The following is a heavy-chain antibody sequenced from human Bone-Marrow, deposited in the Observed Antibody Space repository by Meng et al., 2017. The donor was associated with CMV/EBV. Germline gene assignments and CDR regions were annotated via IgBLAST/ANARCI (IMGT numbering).Heavy chain of an antibody. CDR2: IKQDGSEK. V-gene: IGHV3-7*01. CDR3: ARTIAALWPYYYYGMDV. D-gene: IGHD6-6*01. CDR1: GFTFSSYW. Sequence: GGSLRLSCAASGFTFSSYWMSWVRQAPGKGLEWVANIKQDGSEKYYVYSVKGRFTISRDNAKNSLYLQMKSLRAEDAAVYYCARTIAALWPYYYYGMDVWGQGNTVTVSS. J-gene: IGHJ6*02.